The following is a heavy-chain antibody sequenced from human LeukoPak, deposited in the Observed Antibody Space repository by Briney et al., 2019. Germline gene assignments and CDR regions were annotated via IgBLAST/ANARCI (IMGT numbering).Heavy chain of an antibody. D-gene: IGHD4-17*01. V-gene: IGHV3-21*01. J-gene: IGHJ5*02. CDR3: ARAPDYGDYRSWFDP. CDR1: GFTFSSYS. CDR2: ISSSSSYI. Sequence: GGSLRLSCAASGFTFSSYSMNWVRQAPGKGLEWVSSISSSSSYIYYADSVEGRFTISRDNSKNTLYLQMNSLRAEDTAVYNCARAPDYGDYRSWFDPWGQGTLVTVSS.